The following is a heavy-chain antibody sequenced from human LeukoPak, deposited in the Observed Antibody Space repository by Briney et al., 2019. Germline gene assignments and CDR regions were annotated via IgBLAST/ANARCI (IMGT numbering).Heavy chain of an antibody. CDR1: GGTFSSYA. CDR2: IIPIFGTA. CDR3: ARDPYCSSTSCPTGDTAMVFDY. D-gene: IGHD2-2*01. Sequence: SVKVSCKASGGTFSSYAISWVRQAPGQGLEWTGGIIPIFGTANYAQKFQGRVTITADESTSTAYMELSSLRSEDTAVYYCARDPYCSSTSCPTGDTAMVFDYWGQGTLVTVSS. V-gene: IGHV1-69*01. J-gene: IGHJ4*02.